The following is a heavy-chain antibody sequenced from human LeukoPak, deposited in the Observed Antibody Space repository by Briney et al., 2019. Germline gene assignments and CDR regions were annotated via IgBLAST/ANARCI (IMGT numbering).Heavy chain of an antibody. J-gene: IGHJ5*02. V-gene: IGHV4-34*01. D-gene: IGHD3-10*01. CDR1: GGSFSGYY. CDR3: AERGRGVRKLWFDP. Sequence: KASETLSLTCAVYGGSFSGYYWSWIREPPGKGLEWIGEISHSGSTNYNPSLKSRVTISGDTSKNHFSLKLSSVTAADTAVYYCAERGRGVRKLWFDPWGQGTLVTVSS. CDR2: ISHSGST.